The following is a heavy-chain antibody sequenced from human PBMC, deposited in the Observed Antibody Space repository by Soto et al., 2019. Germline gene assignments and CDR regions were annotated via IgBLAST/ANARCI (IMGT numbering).Heavy chain of an antibody. CDR1: GYTFTVYY. CDR3: ARDLEKDGGSAGFDY. D-gene: IGHD1-26*01. J-gene: IGHJ4*02. Sequence: QGQLVQSGAEVKKLGASVNVSCKASGYTFTVYYMHWVRQAPGQGLECMGWINPKSGGTMYPQKFRGRVTMTWDTSISTAYMALSRLRSDDTAVYYCARDLEKDGGSAGFDYWGQGALVTVS. V-gene: IGHV1-2*02. CDR2: INPKSGGT.